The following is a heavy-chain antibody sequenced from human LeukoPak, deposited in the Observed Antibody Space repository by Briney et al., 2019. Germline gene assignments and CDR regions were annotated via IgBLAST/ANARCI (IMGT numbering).Heavy chain of an antibody. CDR1: GYTFTSYG. CDR3: ACHSGCDY. V-gene: IGHV1-69*13. D-gene: IGHD5-12*01. CDR2: IIPIFGTA. Sequence: SVKVSRKASGYTFTSYGISWVRQAPGQGLEWMGGIIPIFGTANYAQKFQGRVTITADESTSTAYMELSSLRSEDTAVYYCACHSGCDYWGQGTLVTVSS. J-gene: IGHJ4*02.